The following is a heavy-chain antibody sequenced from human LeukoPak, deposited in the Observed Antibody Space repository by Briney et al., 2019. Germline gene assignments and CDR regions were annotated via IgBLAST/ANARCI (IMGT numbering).Heavy chain of an antibody. CDR2: MNPNSGNT. CDR1: GYTFTSYD. CDR3: ARDYYYYMDV. J-gene: IGHJ6*03. Sequence: ASVKVSCKASGYTFTSYDINWVRQATGQGLEWMGWMNPNSGNTGYARKVQGRVTMTRNTSISTAYMELSSLRSEDTAVYYCARDYYYYMDVWGKGTTVTVSS. V-gene: IGHV1-8*01.